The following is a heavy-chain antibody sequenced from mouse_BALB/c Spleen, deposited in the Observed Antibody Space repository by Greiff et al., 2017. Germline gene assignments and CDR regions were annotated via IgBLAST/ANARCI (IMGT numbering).Heavy chain of an antibody. Sequence: VQLQESGPGLVAPSQSLSITCTVSGFSLTSYDISWIRQPPGKGLEWLGVIWTGGGTNYNSAFMSRLSISKDNSKSQVFLKMNSLQTDDTAIYYCVRVYYRYHYAMDYWGQGTSVTVSS. D-gene: IGHD2-14*01. V-gene: IGHV2-9-2*01. CDR2: IWTGGGT. CDR3: VRVYYRYHYAMDY. CDR1: GFSLTSYD. J-gene: IGHJ4*01.